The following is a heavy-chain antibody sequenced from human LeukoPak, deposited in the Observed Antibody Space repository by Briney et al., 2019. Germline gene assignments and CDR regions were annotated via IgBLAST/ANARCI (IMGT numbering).Heavy chain of an antibody. Sequence: GGSLRLSCAASGFSFSDDHMDWVRQAPGKGLEWVGRARNKAHGYTTRYAVSVEGRFTISRDDSKNSVYLQMDSLKTEDTALYHCVRAPYFDAAGTSFDAFDTWGEGAMVTVSS. CDR1: GFSFSDDH. CDR2: ARNKAHGYTT. V-gene: IGHV3-72*01. D-gene: IGHD6-13*01. J-gene: IGHJ3*02. CDR3: VRAPYFDAAGTSFDAFDT.